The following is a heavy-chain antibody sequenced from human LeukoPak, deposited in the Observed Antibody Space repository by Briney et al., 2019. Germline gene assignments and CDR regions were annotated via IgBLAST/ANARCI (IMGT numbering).Heavy chain of an antibody. D-gene: IGHD3-22*01. CDR3: ARDYYDSSGYNYFDY. CDR1: GFTFSSYS. Sequence: GGSLRLSCAASGFTFSSYSMNWVRQAPGKGLEWVSYISSSSSTIYYADSVKGRFTISRDNAKNSLYLQTNSLRAEDTAVYYCARDYYDSSGYNYFDYWGQGTLVTVSS. J-gene: IGHJ4*02. V-gene: IGHV3-48*01. CDR2: ISSSSSTI.